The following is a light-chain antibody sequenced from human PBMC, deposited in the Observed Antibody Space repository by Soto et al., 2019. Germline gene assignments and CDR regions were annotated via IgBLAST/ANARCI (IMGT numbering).Light chain of an antibody. Sequence: EIVMTQSPASLSVVPGGRTTVTCRASQSISSNLAWYQQKPGQAPRLLIYGASIGATGIPDRFSGSGSGTDFTLTISRLEPEDFALYYCQHYGSSAPITFGQGTLLEIK. CDR2: GAS. CDR3: QHYGSSAPIT. CDR1: QSISSN. J-gene: IGKJ5*01. V-gene: IGKV3-20*01.